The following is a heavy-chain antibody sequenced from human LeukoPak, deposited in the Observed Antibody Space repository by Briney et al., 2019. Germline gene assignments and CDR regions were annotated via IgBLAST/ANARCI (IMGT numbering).Heavy chain of an antibody. CDR1: GFTFSSYW. Sequence: GGSLRLSCAASGFTFSSYWMSWVRQAPGKGLEWVANIKQDGSEKYYVDSVKGRFTISRDNSKNTLYLQMNSLRAEDTAVYYCATRIVGATACDYWGQGTLVTVSS. V-gene: IGHV3-7*01. CDR2: IKQDGSEK. D-gene: IGHD1-26*01. J-gene: IGHJ4*02. CDR3: ATRIVGATACDY.